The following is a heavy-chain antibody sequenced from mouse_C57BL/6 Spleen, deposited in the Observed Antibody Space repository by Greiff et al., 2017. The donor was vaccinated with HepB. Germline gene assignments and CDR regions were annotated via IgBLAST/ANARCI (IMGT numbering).Heavy chain of an antibody. Sequence: QVQLQQPGAELVKPGASVKLSCKASGYTFTSYWMHWVKQRPGQGLEWIGMIHPNSGSTNYNEKFKSKATLTVDKSSSTAYMQLSSLTSEDSAVYYCARGSSYPVYFDVWGTGTTVTVSS. V-gene: IGHV1-64*01. CDR2: IHPNSGST. D-gene: IGHD1-1*01. CDR3: ARGSSYPVYFDV. CDR1: GYTFTSYW. J-gene: IGHJ1*03.